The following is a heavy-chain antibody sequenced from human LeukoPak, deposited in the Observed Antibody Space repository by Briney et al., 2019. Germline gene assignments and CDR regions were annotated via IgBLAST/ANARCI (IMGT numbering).Heavy chain of an antibody. Sequence: PSETLSLTCTVSGYFISNDYCWGRIRQPPGKGLEWIGSIHQSGSTYYNPSLKSRVTISLDTSKKQFSLKLSSVTAADTAVYYCAKQHYYDSSDYSAWVDYWGQGILVTVSS. CDR1: GYFISNDYC. D-gene: IGHD3-22*01. V-gene: IGHV4-38-2*02. CDR3: AKQHYYDSSDYSAWVDY. J-gene: IGHJ4*02. CDR2: IHQSGST.